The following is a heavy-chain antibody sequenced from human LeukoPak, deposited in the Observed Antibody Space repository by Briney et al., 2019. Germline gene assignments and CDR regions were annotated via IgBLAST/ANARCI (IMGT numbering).Heavy chain of an antibody. CDR3: ATSDCSGGACYSDY. Sequence: GGSLRLSCVASGFTFSAYTMNWVRQAPGKGLEWISYTSPSSSTIYYAASVQGRFTISRDDAKNSLFLQLSSLRADDTAVYYCATSDCSGGACYSDYWGQGTLVTVSS. CDR1: GFTFSAYT. J-gene: IGHJ4*02. D-gene: IGHD2-15*01. CDR2: TSPSSSTI. V-gene: IGHV3-48*04.